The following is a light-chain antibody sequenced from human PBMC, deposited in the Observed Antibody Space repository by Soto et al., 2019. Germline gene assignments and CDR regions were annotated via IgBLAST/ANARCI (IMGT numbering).Light chain of an antibody. V-gene: IGKV3-15*01. CDR3: QQYNNWPPLT. CDR1: QRVSSK. Sequence: EIVMTQSPDTLSVSPGERATLSCRSSQRVSSKLAWYQQKPGQAPRLLIYGASTRATGIPARFSGSGSGTEFTLTISSLQSEDFAVYYCQQYNNWPPLTFGGGTKVEIK. CDR2: GAS. J-gene: IGKJ4*01.